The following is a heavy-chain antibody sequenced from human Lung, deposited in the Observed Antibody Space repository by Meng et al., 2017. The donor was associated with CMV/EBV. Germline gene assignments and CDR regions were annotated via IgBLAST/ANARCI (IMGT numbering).Heavy chain of an antibody. D-gene: IGHD3-10*01. Sequence: GESXKISCVASGFTFSSYWMTWVRQAPGKGLEWVGNIKRDGSEKNYVGSVEGRFTISRDNTKNSLYLQMTGLRVEDTAVYYCARSSGDHWVQGTLVTVSS. CDR2: IKRDGSEK. V-gene: IGHV3-7*01. J-gene: IGHJ4*02. CDR1: GFTFSSYW. CDR3: ARSSGDH.